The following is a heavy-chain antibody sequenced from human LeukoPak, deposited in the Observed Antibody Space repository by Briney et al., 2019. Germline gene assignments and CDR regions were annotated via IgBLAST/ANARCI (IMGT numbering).Heavy chain of an antibody. Sequence: SETLSLTCTVSGGSISSSSYYWGWIRQPPGTGLEWIGSIYYSGSTYYNPSLKSRVTISVDTSKNQFSLKLSSVTAADTAVYYCARSINIAAAGTTRAFDIWGQGTMVTVSS. V-gene: IGHV4-39*01. CDR3: ARSINIAAAGTTRAFDI. D-gene: IGHD6-13*01. J-gene: IGHJ3*02. CDR1: GGSISSSSYY. CDR2: IYYSGST.